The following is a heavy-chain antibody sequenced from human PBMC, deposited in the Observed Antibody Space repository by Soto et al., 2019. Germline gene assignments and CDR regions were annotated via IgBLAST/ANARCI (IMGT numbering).Heavy chain of an antibody. CDR2: IYYSGST. D-gene: IGHD3-10*01. J-gene: IGHJ6*02. CDR3: AKATDYGSGSYYGYYGMDV. CDR1: GGSVSSGSYY. Sequence: SETLSLTCTVSGGSVSSGSYYWSWIRQPPGKGLEWIGYIYYSGSTNYNPSLKSRVTISVDTSKNQFSLKLSSATAADTAVYYCAKATDYGSGSYYGYYGMDVWGQGTTVTVSS. V-gene: IGHV4-61*01.